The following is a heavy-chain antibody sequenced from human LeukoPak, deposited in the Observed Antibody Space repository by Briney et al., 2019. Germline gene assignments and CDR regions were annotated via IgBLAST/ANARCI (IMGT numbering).Heavy chain of an antibody. D-gene: IGHD2-15*01. Sequence: GGSLRLSCAASGNYWMHWVRQAPGKGLVWVSHINSDGSWTSYADSVKGRFTISRDNSKNTLYLQMNSLRAEDTAVYYCAKAPVVAAPHQFDYWGQGALVTVSS. J-gene: IGHJ4*02. V-gene: IGHV3-74*01. CDR3: AKAPVVAAPHQFDY. CDR1: GNYW. CDR2: INSDGSWT.